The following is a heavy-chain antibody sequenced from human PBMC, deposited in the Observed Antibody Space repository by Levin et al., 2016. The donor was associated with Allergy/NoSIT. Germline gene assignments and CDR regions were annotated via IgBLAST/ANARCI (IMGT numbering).Heavy chain of an antibody. CDR1: GASISNYY. V-gene: IGHV4-59*01. CDR3: ARGAGRSQDYYDSTGS. CDR2: IYNSEIR. J-gene: IGHJ5*01. Sequence: SETLSLTCTVSGASISNYYWSWVRQPPGKGLEWIGYIYNSEIRNYNPSLKSRVTISMDTSKNQFSLKLSSVTAADTAMYYCARGAGRSQDYYDSTGSWGHGTLVTVSS. D-gene: IGHD3-22*01.